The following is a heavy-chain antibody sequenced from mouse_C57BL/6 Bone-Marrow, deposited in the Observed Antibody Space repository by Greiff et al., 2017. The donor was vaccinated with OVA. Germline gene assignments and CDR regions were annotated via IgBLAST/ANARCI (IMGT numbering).Heavy chain of an antibody. D-gene: IGHD1-1*02. CDR2: IYPGGGYT. Sequence: QVQLKQSGAELVRPGTSVKMSCKASGYTFTNYWLGWAKQRPGHGLEWIGDIYPGGGYTNYNEKFKGKATLTADKSSSTAYMQFSSLTSEDSAIYYCARHYGYWYFDVWGTGTTVTVSS. CDR3: ARHYGYWYFDV. V-gene: IGHV1-63*01. CDR1: GYTFTNYW. J-gene: IGHJ1*03.